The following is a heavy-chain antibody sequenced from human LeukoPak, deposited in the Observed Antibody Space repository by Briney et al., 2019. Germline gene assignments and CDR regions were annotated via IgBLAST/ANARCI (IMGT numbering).Heavy chain of an antibody. D-gene: IGHD2-15*01. CDR2: IFYTGNT. CDR3: ATVVVVVATNYYYYATDV. J-gene: IGHJ6*02. V-gene: IGHV4-30-4*01. Sequence: SETLSLTCTVSGGSIRSDDYYWSWIRQPPGKGLEWIGYIFYTGNTHYNPSLQSRVTFSVDTSKNQFSLKLSSVTAADTAVYFCATVVVVVATNYYYYATDVWGQGTTVTVSS. CDR1: GGSIRSDDYY.